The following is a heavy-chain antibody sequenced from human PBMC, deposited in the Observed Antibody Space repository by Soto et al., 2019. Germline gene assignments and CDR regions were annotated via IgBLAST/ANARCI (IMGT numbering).Heavy chain of an antibody. CDR3: ATSHSGLWFGVYGMDV. D-gene: IGHD3-10*01. V-gene: IGHV1-24*01. CDR2: FDPEDGET. CDR1: GYTLTELS. J-gene: IGHJ6*02. Sequence: GASVKVSCKVSGYTLTELSMHWVRQAPGKGLEWMGGFDPEDGETIYAQRFQGRVTMTEDTSTDTAYMELSSLRSEDTAVYYCATSHSGLWFGVYGMDVWGQGTTVTVSS.